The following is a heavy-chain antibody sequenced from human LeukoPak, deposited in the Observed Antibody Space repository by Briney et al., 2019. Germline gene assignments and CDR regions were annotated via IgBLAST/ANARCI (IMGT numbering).Heavy chain of an antibody. CDR3: VKGPRGALYGGLYYFDY. Sequence: GGSLRLSCTVSGFNFDDYAMHGVRQAPGKGLEWVSGVNRDGTTIDHADSVKGRFTISRDNAKNSLYLQMNNLGAEDTAFYYCVKGPRGALYGGLYYFDYWGQGTLVTVS. CDR2: VNRDGTTI. D-gene: IGHD2-21*01. CDR1: GFNFDDYA. V-gene: IGHV3-9*01. J-gene: IGHJ4*02.